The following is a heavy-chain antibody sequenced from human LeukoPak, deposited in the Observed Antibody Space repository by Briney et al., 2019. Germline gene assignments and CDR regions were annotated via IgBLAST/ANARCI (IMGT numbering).Heavy chain of an antibody. CDR1: GGSFTSYG. V-gene: IGHV1-69*13. CDR3: AAGGAYEFRDDY. J-gene: IGHJ4*02. D-gene: IGHD3-3*01. Sequence: GASVKVSCKASGGSFTSYGISWVRQAPGQGLEWMGKIIPIYGRANYGQKFQGRVTITADELTTTSYMELSSLTAEDMAVYYCAAGGAYEFRDDYWGQGALVTVSS. CDR2: IIPIYGRA.